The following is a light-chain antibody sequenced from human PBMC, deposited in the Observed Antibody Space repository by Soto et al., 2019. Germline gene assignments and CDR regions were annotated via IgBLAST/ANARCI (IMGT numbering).Light chain of an antibody. J-gene: IGLJ2*01. CDR1: KLGDKY. CDR2: QDS. V-gene: IGLV3-1*01. Sequence: SYELTQPPSVSVSPGQTASIACSGDKLGDKYVCWYQQRPGQSPAVVIYQDSKRPSGIPERFSGSNSGNTATLTISGTQAMDEADYYCQAWDSSSVVFGGGTKLTVL. CDR3: QAWDSSSVV.